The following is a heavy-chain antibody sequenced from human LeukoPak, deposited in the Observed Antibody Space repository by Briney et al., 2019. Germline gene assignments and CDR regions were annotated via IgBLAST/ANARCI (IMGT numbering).Heavy chain of an antibody. J-gene: IGHJ5*02. V-gene: IGHV1-2*02. CDR2: INPNSGGT. CDR3: ARAGGRSWFDP. Sequence: ASVRVSCKASGYTFTGYYMHWVRQAPGQGLEWMGWINPNSGGTDYAQKFQGRVTMTRDTSISTAYMELSSLRSDDTAVYYCARAGGRSWFDPWGQGTLVTVSS. CDR1: GYTFTGYY.